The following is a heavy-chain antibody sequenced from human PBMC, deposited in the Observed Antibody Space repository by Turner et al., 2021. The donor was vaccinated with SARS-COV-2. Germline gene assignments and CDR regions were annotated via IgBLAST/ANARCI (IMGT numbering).Heavy chain of an antibody. D-gene: IGHD3-10*01. V-gene: IGHV4-31*03. CDR1: GGSISSGAYY. CDR3: ARGRGYYGSGSYYNPYYYGMDV. Sequence: QLQLQESGPGLVKPSQTLSLTCTVSGGSISSGAYYWSWIRQHPGKGLEWIGYIYYSGSTYYNPSLKSRVTIAVDTSKNQFSLKLSSVTAADTAVYYCARGRGYYGSGSYYNPYYYGMDVWGQGTTVTVSS. J-gene: IGHJ6*02. CDR2: IYYSGST.